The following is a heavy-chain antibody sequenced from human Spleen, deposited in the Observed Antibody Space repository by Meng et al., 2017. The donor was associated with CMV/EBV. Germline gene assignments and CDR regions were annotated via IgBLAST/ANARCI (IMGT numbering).Heavy chain of an antibody. V-gene: IGHV3-7*01. Sequence: LSLTCAASGFTFSSYWMSWVRQAPGKGLEWVANIKQDGSEKYYVDSVKGRFTISRDNAKNSLYLQMNSPRAEDTAVYYCARAPRIVGATTHYYYGMDVWGQGTTVTVSS. CDR1: GFTFSSYW. J-gene: IGHJ6*02. CDR2: IKQDGSEK. D-gene: IGHD1-26*01. CDR3: ARAPRIVGATTHYYYGMDV.